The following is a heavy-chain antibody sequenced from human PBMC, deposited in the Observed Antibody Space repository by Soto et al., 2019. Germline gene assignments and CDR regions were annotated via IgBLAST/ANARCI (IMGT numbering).Heavy chain of an antibody. CDR3: ARVPGYNYASYYCSGMDV. CDR1: GYTFTGYY. J-gene: IGHJ6*02. Sequence: ASVKVSCKASGYTFTGYYMHWVRQAPGQGLEGMGWINPNTGGTNYEHKFTDSVTTPSDTPISTAYLELSTLRSDDTAVYYCARVPGYNYASYYCSGMDVWGQGPTVTVSS. D-gene: IGHD5-18*01. V-gene: IGHV1-2*02. CDR2: INPNTGGT.